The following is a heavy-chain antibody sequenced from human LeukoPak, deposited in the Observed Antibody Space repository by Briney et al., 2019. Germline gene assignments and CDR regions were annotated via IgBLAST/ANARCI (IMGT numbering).Heavy chain of an antibody. CDR3: ARDRGYSTFDY. V-gene: IGHV3-7*01. J-gene: IGHJ4*02. Sequence: QPGGSLRLSCAASGFTFSDYYMSWVRQAPGKGLEWVANMKEDGGEINYVGSVKGRFTISRDNAKNSLFLQMNSLRVDDTAVYYCARDRGYSTFDYWGQGTLVTVSS. D-gene: IGHD4-23*01. CDR1: GFTFSDYY. CDR2: MKEDGGEI.